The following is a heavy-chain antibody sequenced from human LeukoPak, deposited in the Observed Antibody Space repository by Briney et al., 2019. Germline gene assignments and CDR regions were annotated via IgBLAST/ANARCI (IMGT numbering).Heavy chain of an antibody. D-gene: IGHD1-20*01. CDR2: ISGSGGST. Sequence: GGSLSLSCAASGFPFSSYAMSWVRQAPGKGLEWVSAISGSGGSTYYADSVKGRFTISRDNSKNTLYLQMNSLRAEDTAVYYCAKDYNSWNQWTELPSGVDYWGQGTLVTVSS. J-gene: IGHJ4*02. CDR3: AKDYNSWNQWTELPSGVDY. V-gene: IGHV3-23*01. CDR1: GFPFSSYA.